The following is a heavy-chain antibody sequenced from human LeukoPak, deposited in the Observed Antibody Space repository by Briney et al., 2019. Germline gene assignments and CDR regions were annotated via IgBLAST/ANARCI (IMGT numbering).Heavy chain of an antibody. Sequence: SETLSLTCTVSGGSISSYYWSWIRQPAGKGLEWIGRIYTSGSTNYNPSLKSRVTMSVDTSKNQFSLKLSSVTAADTAVYYCAKNGYSKYYYDSSGQGAFDIWGQGTMVTVSS. J-gene: IGHJ3*02. V-gene: IGHV4-4*07. CDR3: AKNGYSKYYYDSSGQGAFDI. CDR1: GGSISSYY. D-gene: IGHD3-22*01. CDR2: IYTSGST.